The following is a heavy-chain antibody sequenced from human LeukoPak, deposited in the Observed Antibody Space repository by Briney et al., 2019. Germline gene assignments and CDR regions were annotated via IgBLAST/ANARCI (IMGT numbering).Heavy chain of an antibody. CDR1: GYTFTGYY. CDR3: ARSDYGDYGGTDY. CDR2: INPNSGGT. Sequence: ASVKVSCKAPGYTFTGYYMHWVRQAPGQGLEWMGWINPNSGGTNYAQKFQGRVTMTRDTSISTAYMELSRLRSDDTAVYYCARSDYGDYGGTDYWGQGTLVTVSS. J-gene: IGHJ4*02. V-gene: IGHV1-2*02. D-gene: IGHD4-17*01.